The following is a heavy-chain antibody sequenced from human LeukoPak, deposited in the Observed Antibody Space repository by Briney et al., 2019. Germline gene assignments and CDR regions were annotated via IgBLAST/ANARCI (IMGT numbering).Heavy chain of an antibody. D-gene: IGHD2-2*01. CDR1: GGSISSGGYY. J-gene: IGHJ6*04. CDR3: ARSAAARYYYGMDV. CDR2: IYYSGST. V-gene: IGHV4-31*03. Sequence: SQTLSLTCTVYGGSISSGGYYWSWIRKHPGKGLEWIGYIYYSGSTHYNPSLKSRVTISVDTSKNQFSLKLSSVTAADTAVYYCARSAAARYYYGMDVWGKGTTVTVSS.